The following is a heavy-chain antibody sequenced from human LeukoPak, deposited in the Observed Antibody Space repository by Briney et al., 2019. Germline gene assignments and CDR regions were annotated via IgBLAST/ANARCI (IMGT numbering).Heavy chain of an antibody. CDR2: IKQDGSEK. Sequence: GGSLRLSCAASGFTFSSYWMSWVRQAPGKGLEWVANIKQDGSEKYYVDSVKGRFTISRDNAKNSLYLQMNSLRAEDTAVYYCARDLGGRPPLVGAEDYWGQGTLVTVSS. J-gene: IGHJ4*02. CDR3: ARDLGGRPPLVGAEDY. V-gene: IGHV3-7*01. CDR1: GFTFSSYW. D-gene: IGHD2-8*02.